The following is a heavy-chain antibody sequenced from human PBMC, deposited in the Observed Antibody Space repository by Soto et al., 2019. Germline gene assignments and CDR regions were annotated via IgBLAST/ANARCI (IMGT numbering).Heavy chain of an antibody. J-gene: IGHJ4*02. CDR3: ARVAVAGTRLDY. CDR2: IYHSGST. Sequence: QVQLQEPGPGLVKPSGTLSLTCAVSGGSISSSNWWSWVRQPPGKGLEWIGEIYHSGSTNYNPSLKSRVSISVDKSKNQFSMKLSSVTAADMAVYYCARVAVAGTRLDYWGQGTLVTVAS. CDR1: GGSISSSNW. D-gene: IGHD6-19*01. V-gene: IGHV4-4*02.